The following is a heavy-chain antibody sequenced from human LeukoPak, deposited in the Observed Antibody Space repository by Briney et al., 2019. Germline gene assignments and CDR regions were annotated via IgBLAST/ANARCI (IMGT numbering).Heavy chain of an antibody. V-gene: IGHV1-69*01. CDR3: ARIPPYGSGSYSYYGMDV. J-gene: IGHJ6*04. Sequence: GSSVKVSCKASGGTFSSYAISWVRQAPGQGLEWMGGIIPIFGTANYAQKFQGRVTITADESTSTAYMELSSLRSEDTAVYYCARIPPYGSGSYSYYGMDVWGKGTTVTVSS. CDR2: IIPIFGTA. D-gene: IGHD3-10*01. CDR1: GGTFSSYA.